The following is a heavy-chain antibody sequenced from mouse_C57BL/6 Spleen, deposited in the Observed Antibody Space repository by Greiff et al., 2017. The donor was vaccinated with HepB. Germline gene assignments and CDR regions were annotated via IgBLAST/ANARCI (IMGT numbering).Heavy chain of an antibody. CDR2: IDPSDSYT. J-gene: IGHJ1*03. CDR1: GYTFTSYW. D-gene: IGHD1-1*01. Sequence: QVHVKQPGAELVMPGASVKLSCKASGYTFTSYWMHWVKQRPGQGLEWIGEIDPSDSYTNYNQKFKGKSTLTVDKSSSTAYMQLSSLTSEDSAVYYCARGGDYYGSSYVRYFDVWGTGTTVTVSS. CDR3: ARGGDYYGSSYVRYFDV. V-gene: IGHV1-69*01.